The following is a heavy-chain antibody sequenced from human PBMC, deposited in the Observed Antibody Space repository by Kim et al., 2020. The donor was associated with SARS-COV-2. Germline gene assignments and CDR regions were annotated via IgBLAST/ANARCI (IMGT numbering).Heavy chain of an antibody. J-gene: IGHJ4*02. V-gene: IGHV3-15*01. CDR2: TVGGTT. Sequence: TVGGTTDYAAPRKSRFTISRDDSKDTRYLQMNSLTTEDTAVYYCPTVGDYWGQGTLVTVSS. CDR3: PTVGDY.